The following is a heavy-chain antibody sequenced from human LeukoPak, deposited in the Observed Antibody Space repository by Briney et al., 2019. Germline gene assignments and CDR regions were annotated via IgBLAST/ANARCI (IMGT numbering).Heavy chain of an antibody. CDR2: IIPILGIA. CDR3: AKVRFRWNGDYCSYFDY. Sequence: SVKVSCKASGGTFSSYAISWVRQAPGQGLEWMGGIIPILGIANYAQKFQGRVTITADKSTSTAYMELSSLRSEDTAVYYCAKVRFRWNGDYCSYFDYWGQGTLVTVSS. D-gene: IGHD4-17*01. V-gene: IGHV1-69*10. CDR1: GGTFSSYA. J-gene: IGHJ4*02.